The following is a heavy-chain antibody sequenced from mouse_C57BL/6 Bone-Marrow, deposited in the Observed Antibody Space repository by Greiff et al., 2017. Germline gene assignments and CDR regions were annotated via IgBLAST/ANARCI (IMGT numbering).Heavy chain of an antibody. Sequence: EVQRVESGAGLVKPGGSLKLSCAASGFTFSSYAMSWVRQTPEKRLEWVAYISSGGDYIYYADTVKGRFTISRDNARNTLYLQMSSLKSEDTAMYYCTREGIIAWFAYWGQGTLVTVSA. CDR1: GFTFSSYA. CDR2: ISSGGDYI. CDR3: TREGIIAWFAY. V-gene: IGHV5-9-1*02. J-gene: IGHJ3*01.